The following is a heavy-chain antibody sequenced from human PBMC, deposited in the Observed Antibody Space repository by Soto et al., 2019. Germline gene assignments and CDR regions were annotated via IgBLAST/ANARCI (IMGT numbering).Heavy chain of an antibody. J-gene: IGHJ1*01. CDR1: GFSLTSSGVG. Sequence: GSGPTLVNPTQTLTLTCTFSGFSLTSSGVGAGWIRQPPGKALEWLALIYWDDDKLYSPSLRSRLTITKGTSQNQGVLTVPNMGPVTTAPYPCAHPPRFFFFSVVLGDPFSLWGQGSRDPGSP. D-gene: IGHD3-10*01. CDR3: AHPPRFFFFSVVLGDPFSL. V-gene: IGHV2-5*02. CDR2: IYWDDDK.